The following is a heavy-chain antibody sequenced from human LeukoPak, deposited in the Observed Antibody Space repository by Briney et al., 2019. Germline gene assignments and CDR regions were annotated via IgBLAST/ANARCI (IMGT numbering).Heavy chain of an antibody. CDR1: GLTFSSYW. CDR2: INSDGSST. D-gene: IGHD6-19*01. V-gene: IGHV3-74*01. J-gene: IGHJ4*02. CDR3: ARDQVSSGWYGGGIDY. Sequence: GRSLRTSCAASGLTFSSYWMHWVRQAPGKGLVWVSRINSDGSSTSYADSVKGRFTISRDNAKNTLYLQMNSLRAEDTAVYYCARDQVSSGWYGGGIDYWGQGTLVTVSS.